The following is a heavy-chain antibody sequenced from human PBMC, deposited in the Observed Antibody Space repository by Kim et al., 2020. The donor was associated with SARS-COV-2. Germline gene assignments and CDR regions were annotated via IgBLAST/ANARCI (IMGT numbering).Heavy chain of an antibody. J-gene: IGHJ4*02. Sequence: KSQGRVTITADESTSTAYMELSSLRSEDTAVYYCATLESNIVVVPAAFDYWGQGTLVTVSS. D-gene: IGHD2-2*01. V-gene: IGHV1-69*01. CDR3: ATLESNIVVVPAAFDY.